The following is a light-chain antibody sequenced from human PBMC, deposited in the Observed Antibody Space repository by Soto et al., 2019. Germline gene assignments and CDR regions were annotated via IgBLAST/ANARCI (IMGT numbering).Light chain of an antibody. CDR3: QQRSNWLT. V-gene: IGKV3-11*01. CDR1: QSVSSY. J-gene: IGKJ4*01. CDR2: DAS. Sequence: EIVLTQSPATLSLSPGERATLSCRASQSVSSYLAWYQQKPGQAPRLLIYDASNRATGIPARFSGSGSGTDFTLTISSIEPEDFAAYYCQQRSNWLTFGGGTKVEIK.